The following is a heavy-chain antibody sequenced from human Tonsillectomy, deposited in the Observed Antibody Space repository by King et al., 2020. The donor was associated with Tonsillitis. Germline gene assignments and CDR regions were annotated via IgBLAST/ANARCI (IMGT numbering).Heavy chain of an antibody. V-gene: IGHV3-30-3*01. D-gene: IGHD2-21*01. CDR2: ISYDGDNE. CDR3: ASGEGEGWFDP. Sequence: VQLVESGGGVVQPGRSLRLSCVGSGFTFSSYAMYWVRQAPGKGLEWVALISYDGDNEYYADFLKGRFTISRDNSKNTLYLQMNNLTAEDPAVYYCASGEGEGWFDPWGQGTLVIVSS. J-gene: IGHJ5*02. CDR1: GFTFSSYA.